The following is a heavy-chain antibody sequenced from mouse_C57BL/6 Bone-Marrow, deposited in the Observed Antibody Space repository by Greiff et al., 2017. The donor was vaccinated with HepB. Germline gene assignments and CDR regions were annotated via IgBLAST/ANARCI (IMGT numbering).Heavy chain of an antibody. Sequence: QVQLQQPGAELVKPGASVKLSCKASGYTFTSYWMHWVKQRPGQGLEWIGMIHPNSGSTNYNEKFKSKATLTVDKSSSTAYMQLSSLTSEDSAVYYSVREDYGRLAYSGERALVSVSA. CDR1: GYTFTSYW. D-gene: IGHD1-1*01. V-gene: IGHV1-64*01. CDR2: IHPNSGST. CDR3: VREDYGRLAY. J-gene: IGHJ3*01.